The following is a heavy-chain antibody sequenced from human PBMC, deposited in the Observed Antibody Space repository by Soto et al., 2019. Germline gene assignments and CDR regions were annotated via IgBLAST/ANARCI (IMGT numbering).Heavy chain of an antibody. CDR2: ISATGGGT. J-gene: IGHJ4*02. CDR1: GFNFSNYA. D-gene: IGHD3-16*01. Sequence: XGSLRLSCAASGFNFSNYAMSWVRQAPGKGLEWVSLISATGGGTYYADSVKGRFTISRDNSHNTLYLQVHSLTAEDTAVYYCAKDRRAGGNSAFYFDFWGQGTQVTVSS. CDR3: AKDRRAGGNSAFYFDF. V-gene: IGHV3-23*01.